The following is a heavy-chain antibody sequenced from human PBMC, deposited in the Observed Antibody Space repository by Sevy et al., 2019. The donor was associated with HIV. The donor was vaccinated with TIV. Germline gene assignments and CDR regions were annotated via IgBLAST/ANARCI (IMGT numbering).Heavy chain of an antibody. CDR2: IYSGGSI. CDR1: GFTVSSSY. Sequence: GGSLRLSCAASGFTVSSSYMTWIHQAPGKGLEWVSVIYSGGSIYYGDSVKGRFTISRDNSKNTVSLQMNSLRAEDTAVYYCASGTRDGYGTWAYWGQGTLVTVSS. V-gene: IGHV3-53*01. D-gene: IGHD1-7*01. J-gene: IGHJ4*02. CDR3: ASGTRDGYGTWAY.